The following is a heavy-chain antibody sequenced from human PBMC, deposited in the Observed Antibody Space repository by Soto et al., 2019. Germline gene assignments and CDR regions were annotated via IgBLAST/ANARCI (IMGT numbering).Heavy chain of an antibody. Sequence: QVPLVQSGAEVKQPGSSVKVSCKTSGGTLNSYGINWVRQAPGQGLEYLGGIIPILKTTNYAQKSQGRVTITADESTSTVYMEMRSLTSEDTAVYYCARGSPDGYYASGIYGTYAFDLWGQGTMVTVSS. CDR3: ARGSPDGYYASGIYGTYAFDL. V-gene: IGHV1-69*01. CDR2: IIPILKTT. D-gene: IGHD3-10*01. J-gene: IGHJ3*01. CDR1: GGTLNSYG.